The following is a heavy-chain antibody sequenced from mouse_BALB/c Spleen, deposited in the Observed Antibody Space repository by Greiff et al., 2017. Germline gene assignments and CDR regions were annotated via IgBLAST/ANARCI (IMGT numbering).Heavy chain of an antibody. CDR1: GYSITSDYA. CDR2: ISYSGST. CDR3: ARRYGSTLAWFAY. V-gene: IGHV3-2*02. J-gene: IGHJ3*01. Sequence: EVQLQESGPGLVKPSQSLSLTCTVTGYSITSDYAWNWIRQFPGNKLEWMGYISYSGSTSYNPSLKSRISITRDTSKNQFFLQLNSVTTEDTATYYCARRYGSTLAWFAYWGQGTLVTVSA. D-gene: IGHD1-1*01.